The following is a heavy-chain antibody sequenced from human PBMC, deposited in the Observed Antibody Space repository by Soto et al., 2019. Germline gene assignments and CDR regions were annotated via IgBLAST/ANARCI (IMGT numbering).Heavy chain of an antibody. CDR1: GYTLTKLS. CDR2: FDPEDGET. J-gene: IGHJ4*02. D-gene: IGHD2-21*02. CDR3: ATVREYCGGDCYSSGGVGSY. V-gene: IGHV1-24*01. Sequence: ASVKVSCKVSGYTLTKLSMHWVRQAPGKGLEWMGGFDPEDGETIYAQKFQGRVTMTEDTSTDTAYMELSSLRSEDTAVYYCATVREYCGGDCYSSGGVGSYWGQGTLVTVSS.